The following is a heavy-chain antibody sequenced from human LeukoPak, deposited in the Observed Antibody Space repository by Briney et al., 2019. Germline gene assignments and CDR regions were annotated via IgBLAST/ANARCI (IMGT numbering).Heavy chain of an antibody. CDR1: GVSINSSNYN. V-gene: IGHV4-39*07. D-gene: IGHD3-10*01. Sequence: SETLSLTCTVSGVSINSSNYNWGWLRQPPRRGPEWLASVYYSGLTYYNSSLKSRVSISVDTSKNQFSLKLTSVTAADTAVYYCARVAYGSGSRLIDCWGQGTLVTVSS. CDR3: ARVAYGSGSRLIDC. J-gene: IGHJ4*02. CDR2: VYYSGLT.